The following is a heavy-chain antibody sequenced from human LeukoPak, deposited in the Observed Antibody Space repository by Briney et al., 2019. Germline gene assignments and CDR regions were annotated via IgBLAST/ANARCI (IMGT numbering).Heavy chain of an antibody. D-gene: IGHD6-6*01. Sequence: SVKVSCKASGGTFSSYAISWVRQAPGQGLEWMGRIIPILGIANYAQKFQGRVTITADKSTSTAYMELSSLRSEDTAVYYCARVRGNYSSSLSDYWGQGTLVTVSS. CDR3: ARVRGNYSSSLSDY. CDR1: GGTFSSYA. V-gene: IGHV1-69*04. J-gene: IGHJ4*02. CDR2: IIPILGIA.